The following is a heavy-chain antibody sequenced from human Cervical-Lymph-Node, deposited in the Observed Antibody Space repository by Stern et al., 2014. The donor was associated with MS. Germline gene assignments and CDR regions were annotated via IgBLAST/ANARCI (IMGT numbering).Heavy chain of an antibody. Sequence: VQLVESGAEVKKPGSSVKVSCKVSGGTFHTYAFTWVRQAPGQGPEWMGGIIPIFGSANYAQKFQGRVTITADESTSTTYMEVSSLRSEDTAVYYCARVTVVEPVAVGYMDVWGQGTTVTVSS. CDR2: IIPIFGSA. V-gene: IGHV1-69*01. CDR3: ARVTVVEPVAVGYMDV. CDR1: GGTFHTYA. D-gene: IGHD2-2*01. J-gene: IGHJ6*02.